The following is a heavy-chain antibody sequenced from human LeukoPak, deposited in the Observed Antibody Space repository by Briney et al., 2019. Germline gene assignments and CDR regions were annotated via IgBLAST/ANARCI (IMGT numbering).Heavy chain of an antibody. J-gene: IGHJ3*02. Sequence: SETLSLTCTVSGGSISSSSYYWGWIRQPPGKGLEWFGCIYYSGSTYYNPSLKSRVTISVDTSKNQFSLKLSSVTAADAAVYYCARGKSAGSYWARVAFDIWGQGTMVTVSS. CDR3: ARGKSAGSYWARVAFDI. CDR2: IYYSGST. D-gene: IGHD3-10*01. V-gene: IGHV4-39*07. CDR1: GGSISSSSYY.